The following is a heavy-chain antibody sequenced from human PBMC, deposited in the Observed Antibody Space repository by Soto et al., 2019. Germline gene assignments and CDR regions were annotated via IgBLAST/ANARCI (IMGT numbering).Heavy chain of an antibody. J-gene: IGHJ6*02. Sequence: QLQLQESGPGLVKPSETLSLTCTVSGGSISSSSYYWGWIRQPPGKGLEWIGSIYYSGSTYYNPSLKSRVTISVDTSKNQFSLKLSSVTAADTAVYYCARHSQLLWFGELLWGQGTTVTVSS. CDR1: GGSISSSSYY. V-gene: IGHV4-39*01. CDR3: ARHSQLLWFGELL. D-gene: IGHD3-10*01. CDR2: IYYSGST.